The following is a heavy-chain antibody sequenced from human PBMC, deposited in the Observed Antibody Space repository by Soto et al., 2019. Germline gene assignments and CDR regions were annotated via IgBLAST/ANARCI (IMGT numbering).Heavy chain of an antibody. D-gene: IGHD2-15*01. V-gene: IGHV2-5*02. CDR1: GFSLSTSGVG. Sequence: QITLKESGPTLVKPTQTLTLTCTFSGFSLSTSGVGVGWIRQPPGKALEWLALIYWDDDKRYSPSLKSRLTIAKDTSKNHGVLTMTYMDSVDTATYYCAHRPSYCSGGSCYSGFDCWGQGTLVTVSS. CDR3: AHRPSYCSGGSCYSGFDC. CDR2: IYWDDDK. J-gene: IGHJ4*02.